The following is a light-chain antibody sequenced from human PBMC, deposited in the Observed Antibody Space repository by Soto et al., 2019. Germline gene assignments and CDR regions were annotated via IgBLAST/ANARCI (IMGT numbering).Light chain of an antibody. V-gene: IGKV1-17*01. J-gene: IGKJ4*01. CDR1: QGIRRD. CDR3: LQHNSYPLT. CDR2: AVS. Sequence: DIQMTQSPSSLSAPVGGRVTITCRASQGIRRDLGWYQQKPGKAPTRLIYAVSSLHSGVPSRFSGRGSGTEITITISSLQPEDSATYYCLQHNSYPLTFGGGTKVEIK.